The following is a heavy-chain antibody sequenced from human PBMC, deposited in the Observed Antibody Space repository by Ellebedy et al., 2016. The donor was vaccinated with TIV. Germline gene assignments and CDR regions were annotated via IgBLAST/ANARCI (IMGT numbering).Heavy chain of an antibody. CDR3: AHRPYNPREVYPGAFDS. Sequence: SGPTLVXPTQSLTLTCTFSGFSLTASGVGVGWVLQPPGNALEWLALIYWDGDQPYNPYLRSRLTITRDTSKNQVVLTMTNMDPVDTGTFYCAHRPYNPREVYPGAFDSWGQGILVTVSS. J-gene: IGHJ4*02. CDR1: GFSLTASGVG. V-gene: IGHV2-5*02. D-gene: IGHD5/OR15-5a*01. CDR2: IYWDGDQ.